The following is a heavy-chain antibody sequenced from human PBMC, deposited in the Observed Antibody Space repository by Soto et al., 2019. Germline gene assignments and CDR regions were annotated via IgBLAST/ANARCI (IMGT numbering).Heavy chain of an antibody. CDR2: IYSGGST. Sequence: EVQLVESGGGSIQPGGSLRLSCAASGFTVSSNYMSWVRQAPGKGLEWVSVIYSGGSTYYADSVKGRFTISRDNSKNTLYLQMNSLRSEDTAVHYCARNYYDSSGGFDYWGQGTLVTVSS. CDR1: GFTVSSNY. D-gene: IGHD3-22*01. V-gene: IGHV3-53*01. CDR3: ARNYYDSSGGFDY. J-gene: IGHJ4*02.